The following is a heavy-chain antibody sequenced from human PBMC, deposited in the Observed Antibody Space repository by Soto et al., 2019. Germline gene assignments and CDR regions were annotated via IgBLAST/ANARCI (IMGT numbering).Heavy chain of an antibody. V-gene: IGHV3-66*01. J-gene: IGHJ3*02. CDR1: GFTVSSNY. D-gene: IGHD2-15*01. CDR2: IYSGGST. Sequence: PCGFLRLSCAACGFTVSSNYMSLVRQAPGKGLEWVSVIYSGGSTYYADSVKGRFTISRDNSKNTLYLQMNSLRAEDTAVYYCARGLGYCSGGSCPDAFDIWGQGTMVTVSS. CDR3: ARGLGYCSGGSCPDAFDI.